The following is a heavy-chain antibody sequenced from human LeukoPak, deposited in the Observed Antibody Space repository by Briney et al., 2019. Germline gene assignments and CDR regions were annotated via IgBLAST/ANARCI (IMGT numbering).Heavy chain of an antibody. CDR2: ISAYNGNT. Sequence: ASVKVSCKASGYTFTGYYMHWVRQAPGQGLEWMGWISAYNGNTNYAQKLQGRVTMTTDTSTSTAYMELRSLRSDDTAVYYCARDGVAYCGGDCYHFDYWGQGTLVTVSS. D-gene: IGHD2-21*02. CDR3: ARDGVAYCGGDCYHFDY. V-gene: IGHV1-18*04. CDR1: GYTFTGYY. J-gene: IGHJ4*02.